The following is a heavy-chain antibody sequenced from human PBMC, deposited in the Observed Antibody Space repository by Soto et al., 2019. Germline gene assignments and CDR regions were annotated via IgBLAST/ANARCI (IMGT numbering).Heavy chain of an antibody. Sequence: PGESLKISCKGSGYSFTSYWIGWVRQMPGKGLEWMGIIYPGDSDTRYSPSFQGQVTISADKSISTAYLQWSSLKASDTAMYYCARHVLDCSSTSCYAPYYYYYYMDVWGKGTTVTVSS. V-gene: IGHV5-51*01. CDR1: GYSFTSYW. D-gene: IGHD2-2*01. CDR2: IYPGDSDT. J-gene: IGHJ6*03. CDR3: ARHVLDCSSTSCYAPYYYYYYMDV.